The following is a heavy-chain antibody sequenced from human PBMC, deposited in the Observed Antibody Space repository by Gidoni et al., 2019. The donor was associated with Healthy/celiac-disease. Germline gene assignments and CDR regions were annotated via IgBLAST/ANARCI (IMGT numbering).Heavy chain of an antibody. J-gene: IGHJ4*02. V-gene: IGHV3-9*01. Sequence: EVQLVESGGGLVQPGRSLRLSCAASGFTFDDSAMHWVRQAPGKGLGWVAGISWNRGSIGYADSVKGRFTISRDNAKNSLYLQMNSLRAEDTALYYCAKDIMYHSGWYGGYYFDYWGQGTLVTVSS. CDR2: ISWNRGSI. CDR3: AKDIMYHSGWYGGYYFDY. CDR1: GFTFDDSA. D-gene: IGHD6-19*01.